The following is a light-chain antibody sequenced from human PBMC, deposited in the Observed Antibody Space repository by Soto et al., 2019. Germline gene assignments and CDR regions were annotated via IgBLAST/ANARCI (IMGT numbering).Light chain of an antibody. CDR1: SGFNVGTYR. Sequence: QLVLTQPSSLSASPGASASLTCTLRSGFNVGTYRIYWYQQKPGSPPQYLLRYRSDSDNLQGSGVPSRFSGSKDASANAGVFLISGLQSEDEADYYCMIWHSSAWVFGGGTKVTVL. CDR2: YRSDSDN. CDR3: MIWHSSAWV. V-gene: IGLV5-45*03. J-gene: IGLJ2*01.